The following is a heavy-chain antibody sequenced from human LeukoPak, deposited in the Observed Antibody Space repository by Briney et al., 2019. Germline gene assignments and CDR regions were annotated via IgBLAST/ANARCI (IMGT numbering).Heavy chain of an antibody. Sequence: SGTLSLTCTVSGGSISSSSYYWGWIRQPPGKWLEWIGSIYYSGSTSYNPSLKSRVTISVDTSKNQFSLKLSSVTAADTAVYYCVGYSYGRETFDYWGQGTLATVSS. CDR1: GGSISSSSYY. V-gene: IGHV4-39*01. D-gene: IGHD5-18*01. CDR2: IYYSGST. J-gene: IGHJ4*02. CDR3: VGYSYGRETFDY.